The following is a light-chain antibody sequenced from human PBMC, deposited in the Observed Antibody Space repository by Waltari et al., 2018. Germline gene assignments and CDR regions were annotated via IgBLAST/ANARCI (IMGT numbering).Light chain of an antibody. CDR1: QSLVYSDGNTY. Sequence: DVVMTQSPLSLPVTLGQPASISCRSSQSLVYSDGNTYLNWFQHRPGQSPRRLIYKVSSRDSGVPDRFSGSGSGTDFTLQISRVEAEDVGVYYCMQGTHWPLTFGGGTKVEIK. J-gene: IGKJ4*01. V-gene: IGKV2-30*01. CDR2: KVS. CDR3: MQGTHWPLT.